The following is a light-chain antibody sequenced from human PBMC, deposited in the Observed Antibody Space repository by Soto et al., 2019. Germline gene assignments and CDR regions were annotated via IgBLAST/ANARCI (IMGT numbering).Light chain of an antibody. V-gene: IGKV3-20*01. CDR2: GAS. J-gene: IGKJ3*01. CDR1: QSVSSSY. Sequence: EIVLTQSPGXLSLSPGERATLSCRASQSVSSSYLAWYQQKPGQAPRLLIYGASSRATGIPDRFSGSGSETDFTLTISRLETEDFAVYYCQRYGSSPFTFGPGTKVDIK. CDR3: QRYGSSPFT.